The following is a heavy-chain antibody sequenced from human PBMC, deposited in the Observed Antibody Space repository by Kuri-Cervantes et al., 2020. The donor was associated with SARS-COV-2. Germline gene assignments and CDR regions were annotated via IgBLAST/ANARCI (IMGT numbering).Heavy chain of an antibody. Sequence: GESLKISCAASGFTLSRYAINWVRQAPGKGLEWVSSISSSSSYIYYADSVKGRFTISRDNAKNSLYLQMNSLRAEDTAVYYCARSFTVTDPFDPWGQGTLVTVSS. CDR2: ISSSSSYI. V-gene: IGHV3-21*01. CDR3: ARSFTVTDPFDP. J-gene: IGHJ5*02. D-gene: IGHD4-11*01. CDR1: GFTLSRYA.